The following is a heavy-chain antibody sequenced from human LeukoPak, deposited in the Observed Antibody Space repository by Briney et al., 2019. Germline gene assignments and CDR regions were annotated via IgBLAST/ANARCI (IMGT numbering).Heavy chain of an antibody. CDR3: AGNSAYEHYYYYRMDV. J-gene: IGHJ6*02. V-gene: IGHV1-18*01. Sequence: ASVNVSCTASGYTFTSYGINWVRQAPGQGLEWMGWISAYNGDTNYAQKLQGRVTMTTDTSTTTAYMELRRLRSDDTAVYYCAGNSAYEHYYYYRMDVWGQGTTVTVSS. CDR1: GYTFTSYG. D-gene: IGHD5-12*01. CDR2: ISAYNGDT.